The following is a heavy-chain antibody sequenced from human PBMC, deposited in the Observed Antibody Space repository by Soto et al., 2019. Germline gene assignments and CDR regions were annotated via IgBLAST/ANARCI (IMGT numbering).Heavy chain of an antibody. J-gene: IGHJ6*02. D-gene: IGHD4-17*01. Sequence: PSETLSLTCAVSGGSISSGGYSWSWIRQPPGKGPEWIGYIQHGGSTYYNPSLKSRVTISVDRSKNQFSLKLTSVTAADTAVYFCARAHYGDYGYGMDVWGQGTTVTVSS. V-gene: IGHV4-30-2*01. CDR3: ARAHYGDYGYGMDV. CDR2: IQHGGST. CDR1: GGSISSGGYS.